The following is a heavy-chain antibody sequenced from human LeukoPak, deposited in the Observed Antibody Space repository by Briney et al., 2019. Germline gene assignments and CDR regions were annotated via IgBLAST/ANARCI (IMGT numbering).Heavy chain of an antibody. CDR1: GGSISSSSYY. Sequence: TSGTLSLTCTVSGGSISSSSYYWGWIRQPPGKGLEWIGSMYYSGSTYYDPSLKSRVTISLDTSKHQFSLKLNSVTAADTAVYYCARHAYCGGDCFGGAFEIWGQGTMVTVSS. V-gene: IGHV4-39*07. J-gene: IGHJ3*02. CDR3: ARHAYCGGDCFGGAFEI. CDR2: MYYSGST. D-gene: IGHD2-21*02.